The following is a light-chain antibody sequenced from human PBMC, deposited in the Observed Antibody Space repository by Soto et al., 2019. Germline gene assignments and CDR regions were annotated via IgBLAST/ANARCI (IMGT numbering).Light chain of an antibody. CDR2: EVN. CDR1: SGDIGTYNL. CDR3: CSFAGSGTGV. Sequence: QSALTQPASVSGSPGQSIAISCTGTSGDIGTYNLVSWHQQHPGKAPKLMISEVNKRPSGVSDRFSGSKSGDTASLTISGLRTEDEADYYCCSFAGSGTGVFGTGTKVTVL. V-gene: IGLV2-23*02. J-gene: IGLJ1*01.